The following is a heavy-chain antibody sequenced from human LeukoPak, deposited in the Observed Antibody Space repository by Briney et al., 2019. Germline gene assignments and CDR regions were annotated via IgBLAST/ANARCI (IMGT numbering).Heavy chain of an antibody. J-gene: IGHJ5*02. D-gene: IGHD6-13*01. CDR2: IYPGDSDT. CDR3: ARHLIAAAGQVWFDP. V-gene: IGHV5-51*01. CDR1: GYSFTSYW. Sequence: GESLKISCKGSGYSFTSYWIGWVRQMPGKGLEWMGIIYPGDSDTRYSPSFQGQVTISADKSISTAYLQWSSLKASDTAMYYCARHLIAAAGQVWFDPWGQGTLVTVSS.